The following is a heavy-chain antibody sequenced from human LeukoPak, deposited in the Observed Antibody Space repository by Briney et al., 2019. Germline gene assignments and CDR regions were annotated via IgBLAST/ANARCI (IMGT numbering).Heavy chain of an antibody. CDR1: GFTFSSYW. Sequence: GGSLRLSCTASGFTFSSYWMHWVRQGPGKGLVWVSRINDDGSDTNYADSVKGRFTISRDNAKNTVYLQMNSLRAEDTAVYHCARFVGSDYTGSFDLWGQGTPVTVSS. CDR2: INDDGSDT. CDR3: ARFVGSDYTGSFDL. J-gene: IGHJ4*02. V-gene: IGHV3-74*01. D-gene: IGHD3-10*01.